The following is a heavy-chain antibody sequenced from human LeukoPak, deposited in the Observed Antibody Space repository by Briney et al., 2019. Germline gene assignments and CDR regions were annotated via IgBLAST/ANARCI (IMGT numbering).Heavy chain of an antibody. CDR2: IYYSGTT. V-gene: IGHV4-59*12. J-gene: IGHJ4*02. CDR1: GGSISPYY. CDR3: ARGSIATFDY. D-gene: IGHD1-26*01. Sequence: SETLSLTCTVSGGSISPYYWSWIRQPPGKELEWIGHIYYSGTTNYNPSLKSRVTVSVDTSKNQFSLKLSSVTAADTAVYYCARGSIATFDYWGQGTLVTVSS.